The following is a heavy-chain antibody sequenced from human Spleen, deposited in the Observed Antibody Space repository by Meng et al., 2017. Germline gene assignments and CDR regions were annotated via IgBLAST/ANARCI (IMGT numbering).Heavy chain of an antibody. Sequence: GESLKISCAASGFTFSSYEMNWVRQAPGKGLEWVSYISSSGGSTYYADSVKGRFTISRDNSKNTLYLQMNSLRAEDTAVYYCAKDSSWYSVPALYYYYGMDVWGQGTTVTVSS. CDR2: ISSSGGST. CDR3: AKDSSWYSVPALYYYYGMDV. CDR1: GFTFSSYE. D-gene: IGHD6-13*01. J-gene: IGHJ6*02. V-gene: IGHV3-23*01.